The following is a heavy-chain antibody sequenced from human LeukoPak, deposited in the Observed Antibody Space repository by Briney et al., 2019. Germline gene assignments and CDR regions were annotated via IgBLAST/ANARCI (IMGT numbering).Heavy chain of an antibody. CDR2: ISYRSSDI. CDR1: GFTLSSYN. Sequence: GGSLRLSCAASGFTLSSYNMKWVRQAPGKGLERVSSISYRSSDIEYADSVKGRFTISRDNAKNSLYLQMNSLRAEDTAVYYCARDLSLYCSGGSCYSLNYWGQGTLVTVSS. D-gene: IGHD2-15*01. J-gene: IGHJ4*02. CDR3: ARDLSLYCSGGSCYSLNY. V-gene: IGHV3-21*01.